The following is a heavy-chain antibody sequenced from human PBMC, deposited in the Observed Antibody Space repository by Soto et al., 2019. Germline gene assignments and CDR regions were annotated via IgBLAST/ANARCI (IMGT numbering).Heavy chain of an antibody. Sequence: SETLSLTCTVSGGSISSGGYYWSWISQHPGKGLEWIGYIYYSGSTYYNPSLKSRVTISVDTSKNQFSLKLSSVTAADTAVYYCARGYGYCLSTSCYEPPRSPQYYFDYWGQGTLVTVSS. CDR2: IYYSGST. CDR1: GGSISSGGYY. V-gene: IGHV4-31*03. CDR3: ARGYGYCLSTSCYEPPRSPQYYFDY. D-gene: IGHD2-2*01. J-gene: IGHJ4*02.